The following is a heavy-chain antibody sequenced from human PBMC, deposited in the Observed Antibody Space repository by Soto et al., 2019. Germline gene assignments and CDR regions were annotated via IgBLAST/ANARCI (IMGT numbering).Heavy chain of an antibody. V-gene: IGHV4-39*01. CDR1: GGSISSSSYY. Sequence: SETLSLTCTVSGGSISSSSYYWGWIRQPPGKGLEWIGGIYYSGSTYYNPSLKSRVTISVDTSKNQFSLKLSSVTAADTAVYYCARHKYHSTGALAYWCQGTLVTVSS. CDR3: ARHKYHSTGALAY. CDR2: IYYSGST. J-gene: IGHJ4*02. D-gene: IGHD3-22*01.